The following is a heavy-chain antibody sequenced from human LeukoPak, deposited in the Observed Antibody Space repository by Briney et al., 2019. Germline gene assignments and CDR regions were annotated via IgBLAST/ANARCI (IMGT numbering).Heavy chain of an antibody. J-gene: IGHJ6*02. D-gene: IGHD3-22*01. Sequence: ASVKVSCKASGGTFTSYYMHWVRQAPGQGLEWMGIINPSGGSTSYAQKFQGRVTMTRDTSTSTVYMELSSLRSEDTAVYYCARDRRYYDSSGYYYYYYGMDVWGQGTTVTVSS. CDR1: GGTFTSYY. CDR2: INPSGGST. V-gene: IGHV1-46*01. CDR3: ARDRRYYDSSGYYYYYYGMDV.